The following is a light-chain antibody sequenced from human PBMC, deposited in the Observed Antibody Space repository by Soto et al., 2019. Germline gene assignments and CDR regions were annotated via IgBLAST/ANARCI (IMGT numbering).Light chain of an antibody. Sequence: EIVMTQSPASLSVSPGERATISCRASQSVNIHLAWYQQKPGQAPRLLLYGASARATGIPARFSGSGSGTEFILTISSVESEDFAVYYCQQYNNWPPITFGQGTRLEIK. J-gene: IGKJ5*01. V-gene: IGKV3D-15*01. CDR2: GAS. CDR3: QQYNNWPPIT. CDR1: QSVNIH.